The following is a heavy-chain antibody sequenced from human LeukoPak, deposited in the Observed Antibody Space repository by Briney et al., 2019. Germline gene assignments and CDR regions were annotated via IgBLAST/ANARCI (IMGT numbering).Heavy chain of an antibody. D-gene: IGHD3-22*01. J-gene: IGHJ3*02. CDR3: ARVGYYDSSGYYPLGAFDI. CDR1: GGTFISYA. V-gene: IGHV1-69*01. Sequence: SVKVSCKASGGTFISYAISWVRQAPGQGLEWMGGIIPIFGTANYAQKFQGRVTITADVSTSTAYMELSSLRSEDTAVYYCARVGYYDSSGYYPLGAFDIWGQGTMVTVSS. CDR2: IIPIFGTA.